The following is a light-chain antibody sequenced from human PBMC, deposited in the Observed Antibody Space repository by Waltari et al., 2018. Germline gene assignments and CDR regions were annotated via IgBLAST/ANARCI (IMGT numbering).Light chain of an antibody. CDR1: QSISSW. J-gene: IGKJ1*01. Sequence: DIQMTQSPSTLSASVGDRVTITCRASQSISSWLAWYQQKPGKAPKLLIYKASSLESGVPSRFSGSGSGTEFTLTISSLQPDDFATYYCQQYTRTFGQGTKVEIK. V-gene: IGKV1-5*03. CDR2: KAS. CDR3: QQYTRT.